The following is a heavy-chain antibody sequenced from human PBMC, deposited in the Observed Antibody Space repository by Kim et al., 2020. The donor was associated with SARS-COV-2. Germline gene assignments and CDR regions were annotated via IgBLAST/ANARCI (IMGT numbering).Heavy chain of an antibody. D-gene: IGHD3-10*01. V-gene: IGHV4-39*01. CDR1: GGSISSSSYY. CDR2: IYYSGST. J-gene: IGHJ4*02. Sequence: SETLSLTCTVSGGSISSSSYYWGWIRQPPGKGLEWIGSIYYSGSTYYNPSLKSRVTISVDTSKNQFSLKLSSVTAADTAVYYCARRSRGVPMVRGVITEWYYFDYWGQGTLVTVSS. CDR3: ARRSRGVPMVRGVITEWYYFDY.